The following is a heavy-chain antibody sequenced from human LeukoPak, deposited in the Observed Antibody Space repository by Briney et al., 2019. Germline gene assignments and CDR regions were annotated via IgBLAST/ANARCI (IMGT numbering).Heavy chain of an antibody. Sequence: PSETLSLTCAVYGGSFSGYYWSWIRQPPGKGLERIGEINHSGSTNYNPSLKSRVTISLDASNNQFSLKLSSVTAADTAVYYCRILVVPTAIRQPYFDSWGQGTLVTVSS. V-gene: IGHV4-34*01. D-gene: IGHD2-2*02. J-gene: IGHJ4*02. CDR2: INHSGST. CDR3: RILVVPTAIRQPYFDS. CDR1: GGSFSGYY.